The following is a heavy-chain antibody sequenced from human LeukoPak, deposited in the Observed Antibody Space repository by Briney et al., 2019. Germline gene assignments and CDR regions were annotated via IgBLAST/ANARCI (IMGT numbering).Heavy chain of an antibody. CDR2: INPSGGST. D-gene: IGHD6-13*01. V-gene: IGHV1-46*01. CDR3: ARSGSSWYYAFDI. CDR1: GYTFTSYY. Sequence: GASVKVSCKASGYTFTSYYMHRVRQAPGQGLEWMGIINPSGGSTSYAQKFQGRVTMTRDTSTSTVYMELSSLRSEDTAVYYCARSGSSWYYAFDIWGQGTMVTVSS. J-gene: IGHJ3*02.